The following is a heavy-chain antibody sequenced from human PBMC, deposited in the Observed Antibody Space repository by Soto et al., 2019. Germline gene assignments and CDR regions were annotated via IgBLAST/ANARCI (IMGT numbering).Heavy chain of an antibody. V-gene: IGHV3-9*01. CDR2: ISWNSGSI. Sequence: GGSLRLACAASGFTFDDYAMHWVRQAPGKGLEWVSGISWNSGSIGYADSVKGRFTISRDNAKNSLYLQMNSLRAEDTALYYCAKDGGVAVTQNYGMDVWGQGTTVTVSS. J-gene: IGHJ6*02. CDR3: AKDGGVAVTQNYGMDV. CDR1: GFTFDDYA. D-gene: IGHD6-19*01.